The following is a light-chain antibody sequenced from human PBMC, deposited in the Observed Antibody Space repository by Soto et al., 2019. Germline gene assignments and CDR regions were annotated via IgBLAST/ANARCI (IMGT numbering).Light chain of an antibody. CDR3: QQYGSSPPIT. J-gene: IGKJ5*01. V-gene: IGKV3-20*01. CDR1: QSVSSR. Sequence: EIVMTQSPGTLSLSPGERATLSCRASQSVSSRLAWYQQKPGQAPRLLISGASSRATGIPDRFSGSGSGTELTTTISRLEPEDFAVYYCQQYGSSPPITFGQGTRLEIK. CDR2: GAS.